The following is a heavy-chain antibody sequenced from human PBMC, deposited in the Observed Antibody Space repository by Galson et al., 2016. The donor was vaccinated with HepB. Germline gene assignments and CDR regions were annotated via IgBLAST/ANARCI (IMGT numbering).Heavy chain of an antibody. J-gene: IGHJ4*02. V-gene: IGHV4-31*03. Sequence: TLSLTCTVSGGSISSGGYYWSWIRQHPGKGLEWIGYIYYSGSTYHNPSLKSRVTISVDTSKNQFSLKLSSVTAADTAVYYCARVGLGQLANFDYWGQGTLVTVSS. CDR3: ARVGLGQLANFDY. CDR2: IYYSGST. CDR1: GGSISSGGYY. D-gene: IGHD6-6*01.